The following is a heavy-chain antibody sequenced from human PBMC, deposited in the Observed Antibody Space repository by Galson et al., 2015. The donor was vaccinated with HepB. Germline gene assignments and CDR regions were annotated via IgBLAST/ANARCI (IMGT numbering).Heavy chain of an antibody. D-gene: IGHD6-13*01. CDR3: AKDPGIAAAGPNWFDP. CDR2: ISYDGSNK. Sequence: YLRLSCAASGFTFSSYGMHWVRQAPGKGLEWVAVISYDGSNKYYADSVKGRFTISRDNSKNTLYLQMNSLRAEDTAVYYCAKDPGIAAAGPNWFDPWGQGTLVTVSS. V-gene: IGHV3-30*18. CDR1: GFTFSSYG. J-gene: IGHJ5*02.